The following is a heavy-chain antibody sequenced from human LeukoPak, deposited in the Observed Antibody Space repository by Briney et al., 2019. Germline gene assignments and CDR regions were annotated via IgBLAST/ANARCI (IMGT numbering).Heavy chain of an antibody. V-gene: IGHV4-39*07. Sequence: SETLSLTCTVSGGSISTSNHYWGWIRQPPGKGLEWIGNIFYSGSTYYSPSLRSRVTISVDTSKNQFSLKLSSVTAADTAVYYCARRGNFRRYYFDYWGQGTLVTVSS. CDR1: GGSISTSNHY. CDR3: ARRGNFRRYYFDY. CDR2: IFYSGST. J-gene: IGHJ4*02.